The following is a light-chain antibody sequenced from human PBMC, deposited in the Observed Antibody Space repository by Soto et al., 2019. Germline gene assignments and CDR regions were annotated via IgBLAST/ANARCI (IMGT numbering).Light chain of an antibody. CDR3: QQRKGLT. V-gene: IGKV3-11*01. CDR1: QSVSSY. CDR2: DAS. J-gene: IGKJ4*01. Sequence: EIVLTQSPATLSLSPGERATLSCRASQSVSSYLAWYQQKPGQAPRHLIYDASNRATGIPARFSGSGSGTDFTLTISSLEPEDFAVYYCQQRKGLTFGGGTKVEIK.